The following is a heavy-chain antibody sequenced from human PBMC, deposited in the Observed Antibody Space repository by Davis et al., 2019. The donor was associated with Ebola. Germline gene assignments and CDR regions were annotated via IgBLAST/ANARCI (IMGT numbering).Heavy chain of an antibody. CDR1: GYSFASYS. CDR3: AKVRVGSGFYFDY. CDR2: ISPYNGHT. J-gene: IGHJ4*02. V-gene: IGHV1-18*01. D-gene: IGHD3-22*01. Sequence: ASVKVSCKASGYSFASYSVTWVRRAPGQGLEWIGWISPYNGHTSYAQKFQSRVSMTTDTFTSTAYMDLRSLRSDDTAVYYCAKVRVGSGFYFDYWGQGTLVTVST.